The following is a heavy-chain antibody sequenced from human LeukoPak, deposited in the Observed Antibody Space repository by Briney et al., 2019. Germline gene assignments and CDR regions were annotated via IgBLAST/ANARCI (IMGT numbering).Heavy chain of an antibody. CDR3: ARRIARRRTFDY. CDR1: GGSISSSSYY. Sequence: SETLSLTCTVSGGSISSSSYYWGWIRQPPGKGLEWIGSLYYSGSTYYNPSLKSRVTISVDTSENQFSLKLSSVTAADTAVYYCARRIARRRTFDYWGQGTLVTVSS. D-gene: IGHD2-21*01. CDR2: LYYSGST. V-gene: IGHV4-39*07. J-gene: IGHJ4*02.